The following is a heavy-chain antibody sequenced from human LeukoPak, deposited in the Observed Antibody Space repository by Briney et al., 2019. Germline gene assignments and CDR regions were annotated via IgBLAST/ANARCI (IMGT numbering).Heavy chain of an antibody. CDR3: ARGDSSGYYSNFDY. Sequence: SGTLSLTCTVSGGSISSSSYYWGWIRQPPGKGLEWIGSIYYSGSTYYNPSLKSRVTISVDTSKNQFSLKLSSVTAADTAVYYCARGDSSGYYSNFDYWGQGTLVTVSS. CDR1: GGSISSSSYY. D-gene: IGHD3-22*01. J-gene: IGHJ4*02. CDR2: IYYSGST. V-gene: IGHV4-39*01.